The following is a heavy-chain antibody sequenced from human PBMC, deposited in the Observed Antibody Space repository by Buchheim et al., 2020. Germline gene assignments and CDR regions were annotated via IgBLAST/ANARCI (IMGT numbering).Heavy chain of an antibody. CDR1: GLTFITHA. V-gene: IGHV3-23*04. CDR2: ISGSGGST. CDR3: ARGYCSSTSCDLYSYYGLDV. J-gene: IGHJ6*02. Sequence: VQLVESGGGVVQPGGSLRLSCAASGLTFITHAMSWVRQAPGKGLEWVSGISGSGGSTYYADSVKGRFTISRDNSKNTLYLQMNSLRAEDTAVYYCARGYCSSTSCDLYSYYGLDVWGQGTT. D-gene: IGHD2-2*01.